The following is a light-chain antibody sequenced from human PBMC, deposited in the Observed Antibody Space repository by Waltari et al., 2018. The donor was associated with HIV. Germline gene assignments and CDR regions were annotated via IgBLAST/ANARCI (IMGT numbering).Light chain of an antibody. V-gene: IGLV2-8*01. Sequence: QSALTQPPSASGSLGQSVPISCTGTSSDVGGYNYVSWYQQYPGEAPKLIIYDVNKRPSGVPDRFSGSKSGNTASLTGSGLQGEDEAQYYCSAYAGSNNLVLFGGGTKLTVL. J-gene: IGLJ2*01. CDR2: DVN. CDR1: SSDVGGYNY. CDR3: SAYAGSNNLVL.